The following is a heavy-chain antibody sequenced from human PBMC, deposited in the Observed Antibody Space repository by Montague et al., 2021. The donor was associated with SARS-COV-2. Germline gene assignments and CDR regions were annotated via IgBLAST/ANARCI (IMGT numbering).Heavy chain of an antibody. V-gene: IGHV4-39*01. D-gene: IGHD3-22*01. CDR3: ARHDSVAEYDSSGYRYYYGMDV. Sequence: SETLSLTCNVSGDSITNTRYFWGWIRQPPGKALEWIGSIYHNGKTYYNPSLERRALLSIDTSKNQFSLRLSSVIASDTAVYYCARHDSVAEYDSSGYRYYYGMDVWGQGTTVTVSS. CDR1: GDSITNTRYF. J-gene: IGHJ6*02. CDR2: IYHNGKT.